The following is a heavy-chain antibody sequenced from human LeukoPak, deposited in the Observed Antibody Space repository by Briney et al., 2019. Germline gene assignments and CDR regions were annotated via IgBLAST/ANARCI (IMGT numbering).Heavy chain of an antibody. J-gene: IGHJ4*02. D-gene: IGHD6-19*01. CDR2: ISSNGGST. V-gene: IGHV3-64*01. CDR3: ARDSGGWPYYFDY. Sequence: GGSLRLSCAASGFTFSSYAMHWVRQAPGKGLEYVSAISSNGGSTYYANSVKGRFTISRDSSKNTLYLQMGSLRAEDMAVYYCARDSGGWPYYFDYWGQGTLVTVSS. CDR1: GFTFSSYA.